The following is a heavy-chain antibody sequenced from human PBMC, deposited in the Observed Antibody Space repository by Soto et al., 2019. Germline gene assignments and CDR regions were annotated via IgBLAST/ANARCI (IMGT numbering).Heavy chain of an antibody. CDR1: GGTFSWHA. D-gene: IGHD3-22*01. CDR2: IIPIFGTA. V-gene: IGHV1-69*01. Sequence: QVQLVQSGAEVRKTGSWVKISCKASGGTFSWHAISWVRQAPGQGLEWMGGIIPIFGTANHAQKFQGRVTIIADESTSTVYMELSSLRSEDTAMYYCARGWGYDSNDYYYAYWGQGTLVIVSS. CDR3: ARGWGYDSNDYYYAY. J-gene: IGHJ4*02.